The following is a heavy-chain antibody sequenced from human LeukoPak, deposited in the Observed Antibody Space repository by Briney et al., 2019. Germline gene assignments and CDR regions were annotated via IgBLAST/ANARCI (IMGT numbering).Heavy chain of an antibody. D-gene: IGHD6-19*01. V-gene: IGHV1-46*01. CDR2: ISPSGGST. Sequence: GASVKVSCKASGYTFTSYYMHWVRQAPGQGLEWMGLISPSGGSTRYAQKFQGRVTMTRDTSTSTVYMELSSLRSEDTAVYYCAKSVAGTRRSVWFDPWGQGTLVTVSS. CDR1: GYTFTSYY. CDR3: AKSVAGTRRSVWFDP. J-gene: IGHJ5*02.